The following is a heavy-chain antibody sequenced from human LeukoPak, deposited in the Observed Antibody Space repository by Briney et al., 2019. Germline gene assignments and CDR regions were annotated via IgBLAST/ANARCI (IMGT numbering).Heavy chain of an antibody. CDR1: GFTFINAW. D-gene: IGHD2-2*01. J-gene: IGHJ5*02. CDR2: IKSKTDGGTT. Sequence: PGGSLRLSCAASGFTFINAWMNWVRLAPGKGLEWVGRIKSKTDGGTTDYAAPVKGRFTISRDDSKNTLYLQMNSLKTEDTAVHYCTTEPPMDFLVVLPAWGQGTLVTVSS. CDR3: TTEPPMDFLVVLPA. V-gene: IGHV3-15*01.